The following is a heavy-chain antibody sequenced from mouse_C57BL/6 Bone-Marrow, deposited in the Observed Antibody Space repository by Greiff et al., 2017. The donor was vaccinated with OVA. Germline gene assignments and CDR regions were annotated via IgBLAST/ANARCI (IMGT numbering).Heavy chain of an antibody. CDR3: GRSHYCGSRRFAY. CDR2: IYPRSGNT. D-gene: IGHD1-1*01. V-gene: IGHV1-81*01. CDR1: GYTFTSYG. Sequence: VQLQQSGAELARPGASVKLSCKASGYTFTSYGISWVKQRTGQGLEWIGEIYPRSGNTYYNEKFKGKATLTADKSSSTAYMELRSLTSEDSAVYFCGRSHYCGSRRFAYRGQGTLGPVAA. J-gene: IGHJ3*01.